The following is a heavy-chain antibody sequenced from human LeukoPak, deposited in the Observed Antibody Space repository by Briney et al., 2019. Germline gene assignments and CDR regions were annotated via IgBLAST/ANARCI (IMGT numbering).Heavy chain of an antibody. Sequence: GGSLRLSCAASGFTLSTYSMNCVRQAPGKGLEWVANIKPDGTTKFYVDSVKGRFTISRDNALNSLYLQMNSLRAEDTAIYYCARSIPYGTTWYGRSDYWGQGTLVTVSS. CDR2: IKPDGTTK. D-gene: IGHD6-13*01. CDR1: GFTLSTYS. CDR3: ARSIPYGTTWYGRSDY. J-gene: IGHJ4*02. V-gene: IGHV3-7*03.